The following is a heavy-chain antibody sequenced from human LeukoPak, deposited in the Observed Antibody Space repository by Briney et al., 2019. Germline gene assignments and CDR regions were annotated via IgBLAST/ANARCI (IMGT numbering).Heavy chain of an antibody. V-gene: IGHV3-30*18. Sequence: GGSLRLSCVASGITFSSYGMHWVRQAPGKGLEWVAVISYDGNNKYYADSVKGRFTISRDNSKNTLYLQMNSLRVEDTAVYYCAKDRGYCSGGSCYYFDYWGQGTLVTVSS. D-gene: IGHD2-15*01. J-gene: IGHJ4*02. CDR1: GITFSSYG. CDR3: AKDRGYCSGGSCYYFDY. CDR2: ISYDGNNK.